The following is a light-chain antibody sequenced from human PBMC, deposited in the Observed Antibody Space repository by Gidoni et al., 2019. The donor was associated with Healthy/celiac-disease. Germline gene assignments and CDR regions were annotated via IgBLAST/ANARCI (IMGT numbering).Light chain of an antibody. Sequence: DIAMTQSPLSLPVTPVEPASISCRSSQSLLHSNGYNYLDWYLQKPGQSPQLLIYLGSNRASGVPDRFSGSGSGTDFTLKISRVEAEDVGVYYCMQALQTPPYTFGQGTKLEIK. CDR1: QSLLHSNGYNY. CDR3: MQALQTPPYT. J-gene: IGKJ2*01. V-gene: IGKV2-28*01. CDR2: LGS.